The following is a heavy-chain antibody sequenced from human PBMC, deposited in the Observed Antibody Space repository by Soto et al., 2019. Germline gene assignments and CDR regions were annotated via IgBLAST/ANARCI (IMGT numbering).Heavy chain of an antibody. V-gene: IGHV4-30-4*01. J-gene: IGHJ4*02. CDR1: GDSISTYDYY. Sequence: PSETLSLTCTVSGDSISTYDYYWSWFRQSPGKGLQWIGYIFYSGTTYYNPSLKSRVTLSMDTSKNQFSLRLSSVTAADTAVYYCARGIGVFGSWGQGTLVTVSS. CDR3: ARGIGVFGS. CDR2: IFYSGTT. D-gene: IGHD3-10*01.